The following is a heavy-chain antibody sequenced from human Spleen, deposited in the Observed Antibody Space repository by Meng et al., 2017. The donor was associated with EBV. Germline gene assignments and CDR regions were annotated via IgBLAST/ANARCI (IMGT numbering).Heavy chain of an antibody. V-gene: IGHV1-8*01. Sequence: QVQLETSGAEVKKPGASWKVSCKASGYTFTTHNINRVRQATGQGLDWMGWMNPNNGYAGFAQKFQGRVTMTRDTSINTAYMEVSGLRSDDTAVYYCARGGESGYSYGSSDFDYWGQGTLVTVSS. J-gene: IGHJ4*02. CDR3: ARGGESGYSYGSSDFDY. D-gene: IGHD5-18*01. CDR2: MNPNNGYA. CDR1: GYTFTTHN.